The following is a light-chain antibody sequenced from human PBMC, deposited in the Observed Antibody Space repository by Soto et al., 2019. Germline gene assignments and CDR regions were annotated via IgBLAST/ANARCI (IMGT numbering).Light chain of an antibody. CDR1: QRVSSD. Sequence: EIVLTQSPATLYLSPGERATLSCRASQRVSSDLAWYQHKPGQAPRLLIYDASNRFPGIPARFSGSGSGPGFTLTISSLEPEDFAVYYCQQRTNWPITFGQVTRLEIK. CDR2: DAS. J-gene: IGKJ5*01. CDR3: QQRTNWPIT. V-gene: IGKV3-11*01.